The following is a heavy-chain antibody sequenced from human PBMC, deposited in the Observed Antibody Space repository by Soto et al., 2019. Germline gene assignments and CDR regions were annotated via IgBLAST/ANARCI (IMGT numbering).Heavy chain of an antibody. CDR1: GYTFIRYG. CDR2: ISPYNDYT. V-gene: IGHV1-18*01. J-gene: IGHJ6*02. D-gene: IGHD3-16*01. CDR3: ARGGYYGAGWGKWNQYGVDV. Sequence: QVRLVQPAAEVKKPGASVKDSCKTSGYTFIRYGIAWVRQAPGQGLEWMGWISPYNDYTNYAQKFQGRVRMTADTSTKTVCLELRPLTSDDTAVYYCARGGYYGAGWGKWNQYGVDVWGQGTTVSVSS.